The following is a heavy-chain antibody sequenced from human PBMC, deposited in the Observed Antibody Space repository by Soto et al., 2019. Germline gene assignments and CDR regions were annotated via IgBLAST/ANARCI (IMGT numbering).Heavy chain of an antibody. CDR2: ISWNSGSI. V-gene: IGHV3-9*01. CDR3: AKGARSGYYYYGMDV. J-gene: IGHJ6*02. CDR1: GFTFDDYA. Sequence: PGGSLRLSCAASGFTFDDYAMHWVRQAPGKGLEWVSGISWNSGSIGYADSVKGRFTISRDNAKNSLYLQMNSLRAEDTALYYCAKGARSGYYYYGMDVWGQGTTVTVSS. D-gene: IGHD3-3*01.